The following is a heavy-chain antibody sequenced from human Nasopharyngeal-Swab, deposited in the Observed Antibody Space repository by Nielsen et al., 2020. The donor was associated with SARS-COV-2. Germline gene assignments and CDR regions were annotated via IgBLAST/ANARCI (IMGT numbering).Heavy chain of an antibody. J-gene: IGHJ4*02. CDR3: ASGYNSGWYYFDY. CDR2: IYYSGST. CDR1: GGSVSGYY. V-gene: IGHV4-59*02. Sequence: SQTLSLTCAVYGGSVSGYYCSWIRQPPGKGLEWIGYIYYSGSTIYNPSLTSRVTLSVDTSKNQFSLKLNSVSAAETAVYYCASGYNSGWYYFDYWGQGTLVTVSS. D-gene: IGHD6-19*01.